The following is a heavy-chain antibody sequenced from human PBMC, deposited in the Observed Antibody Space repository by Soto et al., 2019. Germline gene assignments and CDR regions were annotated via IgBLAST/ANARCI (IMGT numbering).Heavy chain of an antibody. J-gene: IGHJ4*02. CDR1: GGSISSSNW. CDR2: IYHSGST. CDR3: ARVSVAGTRFDY. Sequence: SENLSLTCAVSGGSISSSNWWSSVRHPPGKELEWIGEIYHSGSTNYNPSLKVRVTLSVDKSKNLFSLMLISVSAADTAVYYCARVSVAGTRFDYWGQG. D-gene: IGHD6-19*01. V-gene: IGHV4-4*02.